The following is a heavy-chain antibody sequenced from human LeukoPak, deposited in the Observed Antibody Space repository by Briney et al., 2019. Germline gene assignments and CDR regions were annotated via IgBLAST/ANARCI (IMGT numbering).Heavy chain of an antibody. CDR2: IYHSGST. J-gene: IGHJ4*02. V-gene: IGHV4-38-2*02. Sequence: PSETLSLTCAVSGYSISSGYYWGWIRQPPGKGLEWIGSIYHSGSTYYNPSLKSRVTISVDTSNNQFSLKLSSVTAADTAVYYCARDRDGSGSYYQPLFDYWGQGTLVTVSS. CDR3: ARDRDGSGSYYQPLFDY. D-gene: IGHD3-10*01. CDR1: GYSISSGYY.